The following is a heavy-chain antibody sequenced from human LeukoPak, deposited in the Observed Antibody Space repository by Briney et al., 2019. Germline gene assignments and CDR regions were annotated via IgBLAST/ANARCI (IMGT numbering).Heavy chain of an antibody. CDR2: IYYSGST. D-gene: IGHD3-16*01. Sequence: MASETLSLTCAVYGGSFSGYYWSWIRQPPGKGLEWIGYIYYSGSTNYNPSLKSRVTISVDTSKNQFSLKLSSVTAADTAVYYCARERFDDLYYFDYWGQGTLVTVSS. CDR1: GGSFSGYY. CDR3: ARERFDDLYYFDY. J-gene: IGHJ4*02. V-gene: IGHV4-59*01.